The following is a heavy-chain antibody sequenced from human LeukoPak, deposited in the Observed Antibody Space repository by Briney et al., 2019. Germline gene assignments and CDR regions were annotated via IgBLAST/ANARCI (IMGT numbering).Heavy chain of an antibody. Sequence: SETLSLTCTVSGGSVSNYYWSWIRQSPGKGLEWIGYIYYTETSYNPSLKSRVTISADTSKNQFSLKLYSVTAADTAVYYCATRKLGNDYWGQGTLVTVSA. J-gene: IGHJ4*02. D-gene: IGHD7-27*01. V-gene: IGHV4-59*02. CDR2: IYYTET. CDR1: GGSVSNYY. CDR3: ATRKLGNDY.